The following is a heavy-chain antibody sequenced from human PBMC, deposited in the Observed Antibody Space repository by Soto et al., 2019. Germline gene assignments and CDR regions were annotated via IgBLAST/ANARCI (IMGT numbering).Heavy chain of an antibody. CDR2: INNDGSST. CDR3: TRDTVGYGQTKNDH. CDR1: GLTFSSDW. J-gene: IGHJ4*02. D-gene: IGHD5-18*01. V-gene: IGHV3-74*01. Sequence: GGSLRLSCAVSGLTFSSDWMHWVRQPPGKGLAWVARINNDGSSTTYADSVKGRFTISRDNAKNTLYLQMNSLRADDTAVYYCTRDTVGYGQTKNDHWGQGTLVTVSS.